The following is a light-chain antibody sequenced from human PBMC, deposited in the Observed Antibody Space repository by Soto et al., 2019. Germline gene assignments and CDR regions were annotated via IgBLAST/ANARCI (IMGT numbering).Light chain of an antibody. CDR1: QSVSSY. J-gene: IGKJ4*01. Sequence: EIVLTQSPATLSLSPGERATLSCRASQSVSSYLAWYQQKPGQAPRLLIYDASNRATGIPARFSGSGSGTDFTLTISSLEPEDFAVYYCQQRSNGPWTLTFGGGTKVEIK. CDR3: QQRSNGPWTLT. CDR2: DAS. V-gene: IGKV3-11*01.